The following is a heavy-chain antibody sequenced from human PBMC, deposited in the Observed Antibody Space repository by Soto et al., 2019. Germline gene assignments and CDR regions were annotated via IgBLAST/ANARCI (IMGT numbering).Heavy chain of an antibody. J-gene: IGHJ4*02. D-gene: IGHD6-19*01. CDR2: ITGSGGNT. V-gene: IGHV3-23*01. CDR3: VELRGVSGWSFDY. CDR1: GFTVSSYA. Sequence: GGSLRLSCAASGFTVSSYAMSWVRQAPGKGLEWVSSITGSGGNTHYADSVKGRFTISRDNSKNTIYLQMSSLRADDTAVYYCVELRGVSGWSFDYWGQGTVVTVSS.